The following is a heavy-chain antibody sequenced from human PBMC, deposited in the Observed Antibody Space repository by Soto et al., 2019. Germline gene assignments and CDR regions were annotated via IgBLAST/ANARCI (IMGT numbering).Heavy chain of an antibody. J-gene: IGHJ5*02. D-gene: IGHD6-13*01. V-gene: IGHV1-69*13. CDR2: IIPIFGTA. Sequence: SVKVSCKASEGTFISYAISWLRQAPGQGLEWMGGIIPIFGTANYAQKFQGRVTITADESTSTAYMELSSLRSEDTAVYYCAGQQQGNWFDPWGQGTLVTVSS. CDR1: EGTFISYA. CDR3: AGQQQGNWFDP.